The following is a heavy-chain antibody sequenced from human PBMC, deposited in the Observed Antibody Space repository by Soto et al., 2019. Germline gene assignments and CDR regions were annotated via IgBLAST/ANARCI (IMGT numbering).Heavy chain of an antibody. J-gene: IGHJ4*02. Sequence: SETLSLTCTVSGGSISSSSYYWGWIRQPPGKGLEWIGSIYYSGSTYYNPSLKSRVTISVDTSKNQFSLKLSSVTAADTAVYYCAREGGDYDILTGYYDYWGQGTLVTVSS. CDR3: AREGGDYDILTGYYDY. D-gene: IGHD3-9*01. V-gene: IGHV4-39*07. CDR2: IYYSGST. CDR1: GGSISSSSYY.